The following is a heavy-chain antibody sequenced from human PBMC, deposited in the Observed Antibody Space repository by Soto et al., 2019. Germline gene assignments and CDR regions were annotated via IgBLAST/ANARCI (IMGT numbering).Heavy chain of an antibody. J-gene: IGHJ4*02. D-gene: IGHD2-2*01. CDR1: GYSISTGFN. Sequence: TSETLSLICAVSGYSISTGFNWAWIRQPPGKGLEWIGSIYHSGSAHYNMSLKSRVTIYSDASKNQISRKLSSVTAADSALYYCARDGGTGVYQLDSSGQGTLVTVSS. V-gene: IGHV4-38-2*02. CDR2: IYHSGSA. CDR3: ARDGGTGVYQLDS.